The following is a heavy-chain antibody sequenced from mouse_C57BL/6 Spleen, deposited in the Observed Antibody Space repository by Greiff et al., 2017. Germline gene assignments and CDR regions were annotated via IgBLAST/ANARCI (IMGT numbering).Heavy chain of an antibody. CDR1: GYTFTDYN. D-gene: IGHD1-1*01. CDR3: ARGNYYGSSLDY. V-gene: IGHV1-18*01. Sequence: EVQLQQSGPELVKPGASVKIPCKASGYTFTDYNMDWVKQSHGKSLEWIGDINPNNGGTYYKQKFKGKATLTVDKSSSTAYMELSSLTSEDTAGYYCARGNYYGSSLDYWGQGTTLTVSS. CDR2: INPNNGGT. J-gene: IGHJ2*01.